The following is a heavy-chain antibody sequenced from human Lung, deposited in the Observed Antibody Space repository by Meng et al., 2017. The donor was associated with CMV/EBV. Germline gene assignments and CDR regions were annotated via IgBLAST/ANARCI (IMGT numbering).Heavy chain of an antibody. CDR3: AKGRVNTAMAHGFDY. CDR1: GFTFSSYG. Sequence: GGSLRLXCTASGFTFSSYGMHWVRQAPGKGLEWVTFLQFDGSNKYYADSVKGRFTISRDNSKNTLYLQMNSLRTEDTAVYYCAKGRVNTAMAHGFDYWDQGTXVTVSS. D-gene: IGHD5-18*01. V-gene: IGHV3-30*02. CDR2: LQFDGSNK. J-gene: IGHJ4*02.